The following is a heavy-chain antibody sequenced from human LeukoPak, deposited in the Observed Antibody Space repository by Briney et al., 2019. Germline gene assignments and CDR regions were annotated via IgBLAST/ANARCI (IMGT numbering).Heavy chain of an antibody. Sequence: SETLSLTCTVSGGSISSYYWSWIRQPPGKGLEWIGYIYYSGSTNYNPSLKSRVTISVDTSKNQFSLKLSSVTAADTAVYYCARDPIVVVPAAELGPSFDYWGQGTLVTVSS. D-gene: IGHD2-2*01. J-gene: IGHJ4*02. CDR1: GGSISSYY. V-gene: IGHV4-59*12. CDR2: IYYSGST. CDR3: ARDPIVVVPAAELGPSFDY.